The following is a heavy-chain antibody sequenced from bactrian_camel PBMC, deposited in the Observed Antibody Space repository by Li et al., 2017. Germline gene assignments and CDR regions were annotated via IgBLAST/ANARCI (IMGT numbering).Heavy chain of an antibody. V-gene: IGHV3S40*01. CDR1: GFTFSTYD. CDR2: INSGGGST. D-gene: IGHD2*01. J-gene: IGHJ4*01. Sequence: VQLVESGGGLVQPGGSLRLSCAASGFTFSTYDMSWVRQAPGKGLEWVSGINSGGGSTYYTDSVKGRFTISRDNAKNALHLQIDSAKTEDHGVYYCASASTNYWGRGTQVTVS. CDR3: ASASTNY.